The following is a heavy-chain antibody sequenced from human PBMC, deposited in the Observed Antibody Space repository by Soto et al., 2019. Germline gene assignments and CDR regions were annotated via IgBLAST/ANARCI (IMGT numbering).Heavy chain of an antibody. CDR3: ARDRVESGYPEYFQH. Sequence: EVQLVESGGGLIQPGGSLRPSCAASGFTVSSNYMSWVRKAPGKGLEWVSVIYSGGSTYYADSVKGRFTISRDNSKNTLYLQMNSLRAEDTAVYYCARDRVESGYPEYFQHWGQGTLVTVSS. V-gene: IGHV3-53*01. CDR1: GFTVSSNY. D-gene: IGHD3-22*01. J-gene: IGHJ1*01. CDR2: IYSGGST.